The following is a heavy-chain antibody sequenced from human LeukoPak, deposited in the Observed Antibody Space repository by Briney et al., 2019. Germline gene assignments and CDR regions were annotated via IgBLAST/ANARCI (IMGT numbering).Heavy chain of an antibody. V-gene: IGHV1-8*01. CDR3: VRVYHDGSFESGNWFDP. D-gene: IGHD3-22*01. CDR1: GYTFTNYN. Sequence: GASGKVSCKASGYTFTNYNIDWVRQATGQGLEWMGWINPNSGRAGCVQKFQGRVNITRDTSISTAYMELSSLRSEDTAVYYCVRVYHDGSFESGNWFDPWGQGTLVTVSS. CDR2: INPNSGRA. J-gene: IGHJ5*02.